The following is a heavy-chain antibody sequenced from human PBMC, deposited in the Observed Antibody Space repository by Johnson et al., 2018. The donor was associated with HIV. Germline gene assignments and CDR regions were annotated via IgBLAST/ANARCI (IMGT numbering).Heavy chain of an antibody. CDR1: GFTVINNY. CDR3: AKERSWAFDI. J-gene: IGHJ3*02. Sequence: VQLVESGGGVVQPGRSLRLSCAVSGFTVINNYMTWVRQAPGKGLEWVSIIYSRDTTYYADSVKGRFSISRDSSKNTLDLQMNSLRAEDTAVYYCAKERSWAFDIWGQGTMVTVS. D-gene: IGHD7-27*01. V-gene: IGHV3-66*02. CDR2: IYSRDTT.